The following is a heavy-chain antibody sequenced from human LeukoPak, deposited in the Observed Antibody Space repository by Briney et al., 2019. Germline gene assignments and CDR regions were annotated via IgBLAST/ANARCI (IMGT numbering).Heavy chain of an antibody. Sequence: SETLSLTCAVYGGSFSGYYWSWIRQPPGKGLEWIGEINHSGSTNYNPSLKSRVTISVDTSKNQLSLKLSSVTAADTAVYYCARVLYDYVWGSYRPSYFDYWGQGTLVTVSS. J-gene: IGHJ4*02. CDR1: GGSFSGYY. V-gene: IGHV4-34*01. CDR3: ARVLYDYVWGSYRPSYFDY. CDR2: INHSGST. D-gene: IGHD3-16*02.